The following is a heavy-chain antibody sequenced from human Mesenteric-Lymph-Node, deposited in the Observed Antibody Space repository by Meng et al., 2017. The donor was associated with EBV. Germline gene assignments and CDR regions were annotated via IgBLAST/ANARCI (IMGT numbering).Heavy chain of an antibody. V-gene: IGHV1-2*06. D-gene: IGHD6-19*01. CDR3: ARDGVDPVAAD. CDR1: GNTFSDYY. CDR2: IRPNSGAT. Sequence: QVNRVQSGAEVKKPGASVRVSCKTSGNTFSDYYIHWVRQAPGRGLQWMGRIRPNSGATHYTQTFQDRVTMTRDTSISTVYMELTNLKSDDTAIYYCARDGVDPVAADWGQGTLVTVSS. J-gene: IGHJ4*02.